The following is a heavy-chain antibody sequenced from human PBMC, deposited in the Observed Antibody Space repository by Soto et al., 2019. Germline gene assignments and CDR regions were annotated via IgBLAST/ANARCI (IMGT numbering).Heavy chain of an antibody. CDR3: AHSLIPNSGSRGAFDC. V-gene: IGHV2-5*02. Sequence: QITLKESGPTLVKPTQTLTLTCTFSGFSLSTSGVGVGWIRQPPGKALEWLALIYWDDDKRYSPSLKSRLTITTHTYKNQVVLTMTNMDPVDRATYYCAHSLIPNSGSRGAFDCWGQGTLVTVSS. J-gene: IGHJ4*02. CDR2: IYWDDDK. D-gene: IGHD1-1*01. CDR1: GFSLSTSGVG.